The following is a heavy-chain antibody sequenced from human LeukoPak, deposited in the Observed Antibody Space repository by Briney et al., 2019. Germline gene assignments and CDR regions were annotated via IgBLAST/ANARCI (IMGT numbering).Heavy chain of an antibody. CDR3: ARGGTMVRGVIPDNWFDP. J-gene: IGHJ5*02. CDR2: IYYSGST. CDR1: GGSISSSSYY. Sequence: SETLSLTRTVSGGSISSSSYYWGWIRQPPGKGLEWIGSIYYSGSTYYNPSLKSRVTISVDTSKNQFSLKLSSVTAADTTVYYCARGGTMVRGVIPDNWFDPWGQGTLVTVSS. D-gene: IGHD3-10*01. V-gene: IGHV4-39*07.